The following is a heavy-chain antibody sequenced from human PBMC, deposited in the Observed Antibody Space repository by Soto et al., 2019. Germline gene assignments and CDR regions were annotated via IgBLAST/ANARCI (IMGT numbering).Heavy chain of an antibody. CDR1: GVAMTYGGYS. CDR2: IYYTGST. J-gene: IGHJ4*02. V-gene: IGHV4-61*08. D-gene: IGHD3-10*01. Sequence: SETLSLTCSVSGVAMTYGGYSWSWIRQSPGKGLEWIGYIYYTGSTNYNPSLKSRVTISLDASKNQFSLRLSSVTAADTAVYYCARGPGASGTYHYYFDYWGPGTLVTVSS. CDR3: ARGPGASGTYHYYFDY.